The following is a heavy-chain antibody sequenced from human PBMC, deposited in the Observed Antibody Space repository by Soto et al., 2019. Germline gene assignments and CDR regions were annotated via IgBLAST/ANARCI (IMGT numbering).Heavy chain of an antibody. CDR2: ITADNGLT. D-gene: IGHD2-2*01. CDR1: GYFFTSHT. J-gene: IGHJ5*02. CDR3: ARGISQLEAEWLDP. V-gene: IGHV1-3*05. Sequence: QVHLVQSGAEERKPGASVKLSCKSSGYFFTSHTIHWVRQAPGQRLEWMGWITADNGLTKYSQKFQGRVTTTRDTSATTAYLELSSVRPEDTAVYYCARGISQLEAEWLDPWGQGTLVSVSS.